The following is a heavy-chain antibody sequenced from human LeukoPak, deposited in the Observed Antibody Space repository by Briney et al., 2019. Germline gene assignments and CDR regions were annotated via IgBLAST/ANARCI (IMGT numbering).Heavy chain of an antibody. CDR3: ARDLTAGTRGY. J-gene: IGHJ4*02. V-gene: IGHV3-21*04. CDR1: GFTFSSYS. CDR2: ISSSSSYI. D-gene: IGHD3-9*01. Sequence: GGSLRLSCAASGFTFSSYSMNWVRQAPGKGLEWVSSISSSSSYIYYADSVKGRLTISRDNAKNSLYLQMNSLRAEDTAVYYCARDLTAGTRGYWGQGTLVTVSS.